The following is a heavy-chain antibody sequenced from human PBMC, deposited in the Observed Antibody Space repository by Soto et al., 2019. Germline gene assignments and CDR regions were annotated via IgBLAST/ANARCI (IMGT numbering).Heavy chain of an antibody. CDR3: ARGDRMSYYYYYMDV. D-gene: IGHD2-21*02. J-gene: IGHJ6*03. CDR1: GFTFSSYS. V-gene: IGHV3-21*01. CDR2: ISSSSSYI. Sequence: PGGSLRLSCAASGFTFSSYSMNWVRQAPGKGLEWVSSISSSSSYIYYADSVKGRFTISRDNAKNSLYLQMNSLRAEDTAVYYCARGDRMSYYYYYMDVWGKGTRVTVSS.